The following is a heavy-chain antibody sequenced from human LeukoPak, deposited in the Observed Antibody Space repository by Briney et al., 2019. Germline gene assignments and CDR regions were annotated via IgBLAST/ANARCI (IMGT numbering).Heavy chain of an antibody. CDR3: ATVNRGIRGVRGFDP. CDR2: INHSGST. V-gene: IGHV4-39*07. Sequence: PSETLSLTCTVSGGSISSSSYYWGWIRQPPGKGLEWIGEINHSGSTNYNPSLKSRVTISVDTSKNQFSLKLSSVTAADTAVYYCATVNRGIRGVRGFDPWGQGTLVTVSS. CDR1: GGSISSSSYY. J-gene: IGHJ5*02. D-gene: IGHD3-10*01.